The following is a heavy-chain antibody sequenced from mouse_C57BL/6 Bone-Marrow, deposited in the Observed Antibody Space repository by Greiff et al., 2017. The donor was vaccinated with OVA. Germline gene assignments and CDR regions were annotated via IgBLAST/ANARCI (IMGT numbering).Heavy chain of an antibody. V-gene: IGHV14-4*01. CDR3: TVYYDYDRDY. CDR2: LDPENGDT. D-gene: IGHD2-4*01. J-gene: IGHJ2*01. CDR1: GFNIKDDY. Sequence: EVQLQQSGAELVRPGASVKLSCTASGFNIKDDYMHWVKQRPEQGLEWIGWLDPENGDTEYASKFQGKATITADTSSNTAYLQLSSLTSEDTAVYYCTVYYDYDRDYWGQGTTLTVSS.